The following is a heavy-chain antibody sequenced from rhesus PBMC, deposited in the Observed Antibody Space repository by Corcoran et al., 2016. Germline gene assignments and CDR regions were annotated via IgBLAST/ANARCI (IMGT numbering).Heavy chain of an antibody. J-gene: IGHJ6*01. CDR3: ARGGYSSGWRYGLDS. D-gene: IGHD2-8*01. V-gene: IGHV2S1*01. CDR1: GFSLSTSGVG. CDR2: IYWDNDK. Sequence: QVTLKESGPALVKPTQTLTLTCTFSGFSLSTSGVGVAWIRQPTGKALEWLSSIYWDNDKYYITSLRSRLTISKDTSENQVVLTRTNIYPVDTATYYCARGGYSSGWRYGLDSWGQWVVVTVSS.